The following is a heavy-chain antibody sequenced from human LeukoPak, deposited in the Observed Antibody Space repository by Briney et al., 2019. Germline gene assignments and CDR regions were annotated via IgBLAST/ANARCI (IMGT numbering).Heavy chain of an antibody. Sequence: SETLSLTCTVSGGSISSSSYYWGWIRQPPGKGLEWIGSIYYSGSTNYNPSLKSRVTISVDTSKNQFSLKLSSVTAADTAVYYCARGHTSEGIFDYWGQGTLVTVSS. D-gene: IGHD2-2*01. V-gene: IGHV4-39*07. CDR2: IYYSGST. CDR1: GGSISSSSYY. J-gene: IGHJ4*02. CDR3: ARGHTSEGIFDY.